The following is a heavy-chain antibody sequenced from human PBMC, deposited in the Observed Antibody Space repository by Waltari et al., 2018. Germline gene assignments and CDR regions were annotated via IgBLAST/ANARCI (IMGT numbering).Heavy chain of an antibody. CDR1: GGTFSSYA. J-gene: IGHJ2*01. D-gene: IGHD4-17*01. V-gene: IGHV1-69*14. CDR2: IIPIFGTA. CDR3: ARERGETTVVTSWYFDL. Sequence: QVQLVQSGAEVKKPGSSVKVSCKASGGTFSSYAISWVRQAPGQGLELMGGIIPIFGTANYAQKFQGIVTITADKSTSTADMELSSLRSEDTAVYYCARERGETTVVTSWYFDLWGRGTLVTVSS.